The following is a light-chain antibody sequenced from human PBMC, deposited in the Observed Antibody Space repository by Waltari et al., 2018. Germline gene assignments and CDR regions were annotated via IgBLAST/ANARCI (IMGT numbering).Light chain of an antibody. V-gene: IGKV3-20*01. Sequence: EIVLTQSPGTLSLSTGERVTLSCRASQSVGRSLTWYQQKPGQAPRLLIYDSSIRATGVPARFSGSGTGTDFSLTISRLEPEDFAVYYCQEYVNLPATCGPGTKVEIK. CDR2: DSS. CDR1: QSVGRS. J-gene: IGKJ1*01. CDR3: QEYVNLPAT.